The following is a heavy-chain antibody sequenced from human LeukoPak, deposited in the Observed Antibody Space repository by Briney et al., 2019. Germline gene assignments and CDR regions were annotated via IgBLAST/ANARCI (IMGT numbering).Heavy chain of an antibody. D-gene: IGHD5-18*01. CDR3: ARDRVVDTAKIGSFYYFYMDV. J-gene: IGHJ6*03. CDR1: GFTFSDFS. CDR2: ISGRGGTI. Sequence: PGGSLRLSCVASGFTFSDFSMNWVRQAPGKGLEWISYISGRGGTIYYADSVKGRFSISRDNAKRSLYLQVNSLRAEDTAVYFCARDRVVDTAKIGSFYYFYMDVWGKGTRSPSP. V-gene: IGHV3-48*04.